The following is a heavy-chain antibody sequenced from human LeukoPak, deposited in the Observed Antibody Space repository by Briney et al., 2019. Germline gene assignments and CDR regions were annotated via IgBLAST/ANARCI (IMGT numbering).Heavy chain of an antibody. J-gene: IGHJ4*02. CDR1: GFTFSNAW. CDR2: ISSSGSSV. V-gene: IGHV3-48*03. Sequence: GGSLRLSCAASGFTFSNAWMSWVRQAPGKGLEWVSYISSSGSSVYYADSVKGRFTISRDNAKNSLYLQMNSLRAEDTAVYYCATSGYSGYDPLDYWGQGTLVTVSS. D-gene: IGHD5-12*01. CDR3: ATSGYSGYDPLDY.